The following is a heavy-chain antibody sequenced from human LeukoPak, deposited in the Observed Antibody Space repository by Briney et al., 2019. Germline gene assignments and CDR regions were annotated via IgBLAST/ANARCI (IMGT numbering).Heavy chain of an antibody. CDR3: ARELGYCSSTSCYYYFDY. Sequence: GASVKVSCKASGYTFTGYYMHWVRQAPGQGLEWMGWINPNSGGTNHAQKFQGRVTMTRDTSISTAYMELSRLRSDDTAVYYCARELGYCSSTSCYYYFDYWGQGTLVTVSS. J-gene: IGHJ4*02. D-gene: IGHD2-2*01. CDR2: INPNSGGT. CDR1: GYTFTGYY. V-gene: IGHV1-2*02.